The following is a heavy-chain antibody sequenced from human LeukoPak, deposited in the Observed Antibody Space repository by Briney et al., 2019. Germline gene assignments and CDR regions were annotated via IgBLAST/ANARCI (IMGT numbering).Heavy chain of an antibody. J-gene: IGHJ4*02. D-gene: IGHD6-19*01. CDR2: ISSSSSYT. V-gene: IGHV3-11*05. CDR1: GFTFSDYY. Sequence: KPGGSLRLSCAASGFTFSDYYMSWIRQAPGKGLEWASYISSSSSYTKYAESVKGRFTISRDNAKNSLYLQMNSLRAEDTAVYYCARGGRSGWYHDWGQGTLVTVSS. CDR3: ARGGRSGWYHD.